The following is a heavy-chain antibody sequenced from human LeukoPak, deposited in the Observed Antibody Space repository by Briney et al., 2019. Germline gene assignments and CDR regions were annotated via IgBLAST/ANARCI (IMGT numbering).Heavy chain of an antibody. J-gene: IGHJ4*02. CDR3: AKGPRCSGGSCYLFDY. CDR1: GFTFSSYA. CDR2: ISGSGGST. V-gene: IGHV3-23*01. D-gene: IGHD2-15*01. Sequence: PGGSLRLSCAASGFTFSSYAMSWVRQAPGKGLDWVSAISGSGGSTYYADSVKGRFTISRDNSKNTLYQQMNSLRAEDTAVYYCAKGPRCSGGSCYLFDYWGQGTLVTVSS.